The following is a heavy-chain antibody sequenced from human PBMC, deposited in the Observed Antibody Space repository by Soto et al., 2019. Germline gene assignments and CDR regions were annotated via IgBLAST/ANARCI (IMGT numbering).Heavy chain of an antibody. CDR3: ARVMAAMQNWLDP. V-gene: IGHV4-30-4*01. Sequence: QVQLQESGPGLVKPSQTLSLTCTVSGGSISNFGYFWSWIRQPPGKGLEWIGFIYHTGTTYCNSSLRSRVSISIDTSKTQFSRKLNSVTAADTAVYYCARVMAAMQNWLDPWGQGTLVTVSP. J-gene: IGHJ5*02. CDR2: IYHTGTT. D-gene: IGHD2-2*01. CDR1: GGSISNFGYF.